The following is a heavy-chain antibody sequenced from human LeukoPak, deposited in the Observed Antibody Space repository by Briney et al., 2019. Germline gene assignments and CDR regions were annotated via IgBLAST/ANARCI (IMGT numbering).Heavy chain of an antibody. CDR1: GGTFSIYA. V-gene: IGHV1-69*01. J-gene: IGHJ4*02. CDR2: IIPIFGTA. D-gene: IGHD3-22*01. CDR3: ARGVRDYYDSSGYYDDY. Sequence: SGKVSFKASGGTFSIYAISWVRQAPGQGLEWMGGIIPIFGTANYAQKFQGRVTITADESTSTAYMELSSLRSEDTAVYYCARGVRDYYDSSGYYDDYWGQGTLVTVSS.